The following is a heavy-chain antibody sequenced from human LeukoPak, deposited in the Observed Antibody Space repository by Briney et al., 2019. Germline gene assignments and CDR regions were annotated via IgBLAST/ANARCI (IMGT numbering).Heavy chain of an antibody. Sequence: SETLSLICAVSDDSFSSHYWTWIRQPPGKGLEGIGYIYYSGSTNYNPSLKSRVTISVDTSKNQFSLKLRSVTAADTAVYYCARGDGITFGGVIDIYYYGMDVWGQGTTVTVSS. V-gene: IGHV4-59*11. CDR3: ARGDGITFGGVIDIYYYGMDV. CDR1: DDSFSSHY. J-gene: IGHJ6*02. D-gene: IGHD3-16*02. CDR2: IYYSGST.